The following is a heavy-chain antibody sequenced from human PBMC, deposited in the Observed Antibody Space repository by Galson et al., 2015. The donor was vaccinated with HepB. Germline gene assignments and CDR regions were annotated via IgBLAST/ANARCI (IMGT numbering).Heavy chain of an antibody. V-gene: IGHV3-66*01. CDR3: ARLNWRNEYFQH. J-gene: IGHJ1*01. CDR1: GFTVSSNY. D-gene: IGHD1-20*01. Sequence: SLRLSCAASGFTVSSNYMSWVRQAPGKGLEWVSVIYSGGSTYYADSVKGRFTISRDNSKNTLYLQMNSLRAEDTAVYYCARLNWRNEYFQHWGQGTLVTVSS. CDR2: IYSGGST.